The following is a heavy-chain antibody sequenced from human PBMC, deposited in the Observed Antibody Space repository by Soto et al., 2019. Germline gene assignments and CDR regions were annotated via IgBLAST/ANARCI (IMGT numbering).Heavy chain of an antibody. CDR2: IYWDDDK. CDR3: AHSLIPDILTGPNWFDP. Sequence: ESGPTQVNPTQTLTLTCTFSGFSLSTSGVGVGWIRQPPGKALEWLALIYWDDDKRYSPSLKSRLTITKDTSKNQVVLTMTNMDPVDTATYYCAHSLIPDILTGPNWFDPWGQGTLVTVSS. J-gene: IGHJ5*02. D-gene: IGHD3-9*01. CDR1: GFSLSTSGVG. V-gene: IGHV2-5*02.